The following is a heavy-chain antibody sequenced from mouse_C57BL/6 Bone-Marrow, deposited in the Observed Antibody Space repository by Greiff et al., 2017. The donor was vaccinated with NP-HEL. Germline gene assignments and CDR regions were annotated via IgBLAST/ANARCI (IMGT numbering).Heavy chain of an antibody. Sequence: QVQLQQPGAELVKPGASVKLSCKASGYTFTSYWMHWVKQRPGRGLEWIGRIDPNSGGTKYNEKFKSKATLTVDKPSSTAYMQLSSLTSEDSAVYYCARSLTWLLPYYYAMDYWGQGTSVTVSS. CDR2: IDPNSGGT. J-gene: IGHJ4*01. V-gene: IGHV1-72*01. CDR1: GYTFTSYW. CDR3: ARSLTWLLPYYYAMDY. D-gene: IGHD2-3*01.